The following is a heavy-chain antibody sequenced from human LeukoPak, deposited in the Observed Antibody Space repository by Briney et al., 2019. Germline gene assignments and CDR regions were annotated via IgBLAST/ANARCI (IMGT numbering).Heavy chain of an antibody. CDR1: GFTFDGYG. V-gene: IGHV3-20*04. J-gene: IGHJ3*02. Sequence: GGSLRLSCAASGFTFDGYGMSWVRQAPGKGLEGVSGINWNGGSTGYADSVKGRFTISRDNAKNSLYLQMNSLRAEDTALYYCARGDSIFGVVIIPDAFDIWGQGTMVTVSS. CDR3: ARGDSIFGVVIIPDAFDI. D-gene: IGHD3-3*01. CDR2: INWNGGST.